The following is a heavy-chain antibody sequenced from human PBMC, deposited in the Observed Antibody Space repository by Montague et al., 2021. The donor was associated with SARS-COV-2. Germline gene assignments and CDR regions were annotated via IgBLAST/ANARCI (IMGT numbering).Heavy chain of an antibody. J-gene: IGHJ3*02. D-gene: IGHD2-8*01. CDR1: GFNFISYD. Sequence: SLRLYCAASGFNFISYDMNWVRQAPGKGLEWVSSISSSSTYIHYADSVKGRVTISRDNAKNLVFLQMNSLRAEDTAVYYCARDYTNFDAFDIWGQGTTVTVSA. V-gene: IGHV3-21*01. CDR3: ARDYTNFDAFDI. CDR2: ISSSSTYI.